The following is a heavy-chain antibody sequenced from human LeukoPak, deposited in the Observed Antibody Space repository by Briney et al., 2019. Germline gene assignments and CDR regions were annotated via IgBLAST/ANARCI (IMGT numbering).Heavy chain of an antibody. CDR3: ARVSVWLAFDY. CDR2: ISAYNGNT. D-gene: IGHD6-19*01. J-gene: IGHJ4*02. CDR1: GYTFTSYG. V-gene: IGHV1-18*04. Sequence: ASVKVSCKASGYTFTSYGISWVRQDPGQELHWIGCISAYNGNTNYAQKLQRRVTMTTDTSTSTAYMELRSLRSDDTAVYYCARVSVWLAFDYWGQGTLVTVSS.